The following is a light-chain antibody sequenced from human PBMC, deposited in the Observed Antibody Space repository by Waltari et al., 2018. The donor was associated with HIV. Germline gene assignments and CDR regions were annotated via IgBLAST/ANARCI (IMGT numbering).Light chain of an antibody. J-gene: IGLJ1*01. CDR3: SSYTSSSTYV. V-gene: IGLV2-14*01. Sequence: QSALTQPASVSGSPGQSITISCTGTSSDVGGYNYVSWYQQHPGEAPKLMIYEVSNRPSGVSNRFSGSKSGNTASLTISGLQAEDEADYYCSSYTSSSTYVFGTGTKVTVL. CDR2: EVS. CDR1: SSDVGGYNY.